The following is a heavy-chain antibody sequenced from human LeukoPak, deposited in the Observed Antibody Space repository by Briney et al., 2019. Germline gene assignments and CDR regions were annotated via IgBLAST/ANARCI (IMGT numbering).Heavy chain of an antibody. CDR3: ARARPSMWIDY. V-gene: IGHV3-74*01. CDR2: INSDGSST. J-gene: IGHJ4*02. CDR1: GFTFSSYW. Sequence: GGSLRLSCAASGFTFSSYWMHWVRQAPGKGLVWVSRINSDGSSTSYADSVKGRFTISRDNAKNTLYLQMNSLRAEDTAVYYCARARPSMWIDYWGQGTLVTVSS. D-gene: IGHD5-12*01.